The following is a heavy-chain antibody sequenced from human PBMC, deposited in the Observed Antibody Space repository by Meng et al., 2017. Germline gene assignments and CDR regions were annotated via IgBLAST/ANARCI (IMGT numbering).Heavy chain of an antibody. Sequence: VRVVESGVSSFPPGKSLTLSCAASGFIFSNYEMHWARQAPGKGLEWVACITKDGSRKYYLGSVRGRFTISRDNSKNTLYLEMNSLRSEDTALYYCARDFDYWGQGTLVTVSS. CDR3: ARDFDY. CDR1: GFIFSNYE. CDR2: ITKDGSRK. J-gene: IGHJ4*02. V-gene: IGHV3-30*16.